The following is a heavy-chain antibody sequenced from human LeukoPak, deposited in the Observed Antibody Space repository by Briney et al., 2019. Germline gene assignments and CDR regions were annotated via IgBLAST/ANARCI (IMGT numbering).Heavy chain of an antibody. J-gene: IGHJ5*02. CDR1: GFSFSSHW. V-gene: IGHV3-74*01. Sequence: GGSLRLSCAASGFSFSSHWVHWVRQAPGKGLVWVSRISDDGSYTSNVDSVKGRFTISRDNAKNSLYLQMNSLRAEDTAVYYCARNTALAGNNWFDPWGQGTLVTVSS. CDR2: ISDDGSYT. D-gene: IGHD1-14*01. CDR3: ARNTALAGNNWFDP.